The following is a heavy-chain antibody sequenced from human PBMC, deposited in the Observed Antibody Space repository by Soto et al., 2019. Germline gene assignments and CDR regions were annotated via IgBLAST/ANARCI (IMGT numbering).Heavy chain of an antibody. CDR3: AREHSSSWRFDY. D-gene: IGHD6-13*01. V-gene: IGHV1-8*01. CDR2: MNPNSGNT. J-gene: IGHJ4*02. Sequence: QVQLVQSGAEVKKPGASVKVSCKASGYTFTSYDINWVRQATGQGLEWMGWMNPNSGNTGYAQKCKGRXTMTRNTSISTAYMELSSLRSEATAVSYCAREHSSSWRFDYWGQGTLVTVSS. CDR1: GYTFTSYD.